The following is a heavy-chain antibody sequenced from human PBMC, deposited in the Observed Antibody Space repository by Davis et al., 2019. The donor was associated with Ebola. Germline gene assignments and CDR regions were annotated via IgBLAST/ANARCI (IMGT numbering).Heavy chain of an antibody. Sequence: ASVKVSCKASGYTFTGYFLHWVRQAPGQGLEWMAWIDPKSGGGNYAPKFQGRVAMTTDTSIRSAYMDLSSLRSDDTAVFYCVRELHGGEFNYWGQGTLVSVSS. D-gene: IGHD3-16*01. V-gene: IGHV1-2*02. CDR2: IDPKSGGG. J-gene: IGHJ4*02. CDR1: GYTFTGYF. CDR3: VRELHGGEFNY.